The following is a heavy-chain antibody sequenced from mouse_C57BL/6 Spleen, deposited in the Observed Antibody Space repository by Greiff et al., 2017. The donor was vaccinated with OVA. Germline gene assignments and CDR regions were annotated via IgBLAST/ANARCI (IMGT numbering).Heavy chain of an antibody. V-gene: IGHV1-63*01. CDR1: GYTFTNYW. Sequence: QVQLKQSGAELVRPGTSVKMSCKASGYTFTNYWIGWAKQRPGHGLEWIGDIYPGGGYTNYNEKFKGKATLTADKSSSTAYMQFSSLTSEDSAIYYCARVGVTTNFDYWGQGTTLTVSS. D-gene: IGHD2-2*01. CDR2: IYPGGGYT. J-gene: IGHJ2*01. CDR3: ARVGVTTNFDY.